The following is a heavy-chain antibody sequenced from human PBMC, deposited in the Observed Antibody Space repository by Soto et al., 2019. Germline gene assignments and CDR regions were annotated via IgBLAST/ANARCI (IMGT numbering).Heavy chain of an antibody. CDR2: ISSSSSYI. CDR1: GFTFSSYN. CDR3: AREAYDTLTGLTNYYFNS. J-gene: IGHJ4*02. V-gene: IGHV3-21*01. D-gene: IGHD3-9*01. Sequence: EVQLVESGGGLVKPGGSLRLSCAASGFTFSSYNMNWVRQAPGKGLEWVSSISSSSSYIYYADSVKGRFTISRDTAKNSLYLQMNSLRAEDTAVYYCAREAYDTLTGLTNYYFNSWGQGTLVTVSS.